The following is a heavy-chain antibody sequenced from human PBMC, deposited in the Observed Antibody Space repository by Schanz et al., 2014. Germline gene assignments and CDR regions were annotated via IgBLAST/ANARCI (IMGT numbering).Heavy chain of an antibody. J-gene: IGHJ4*01. CDR3: AREQIMAAAGLVDY. CDR2: ISNDGSIK. CDR1: GFTFSSYA. D-gene: IGHD6-13*01. V-gene: IGHV3-30-3*01. Sequence: QVQMVESGGGVVQPGRSLRLSCAASGFTFSSYAMHWVRQAPGKGLEWVALISNDGSIKYYADSVEGRFTISRDNAKNSLYLQMNSLRAEDTAVYYCAREQIMAAAGLVDYWGHGTLVTVSS.